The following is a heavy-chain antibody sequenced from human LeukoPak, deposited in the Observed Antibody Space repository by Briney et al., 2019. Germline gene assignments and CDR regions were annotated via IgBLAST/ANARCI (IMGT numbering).Heavy chain of an antibody. D-gene: IGHD6-13*01. V-gene: IGHV4-59*01. J-gene: IGHJ4*02. Sequence: SETLSLTCTVSDGSISSYYWSWIRQPPGKGLEWIGYIYYSGSTNFNPSLKSRVSISVDTSKNQFSLNLTSVTAADTAFYYCAMLSRGAAAGFDCWGPGTLVTVSS. CDR2: IYYSGST. CDR3: AMLSRGAAAGFDC. CDR1: DGSISSYY.